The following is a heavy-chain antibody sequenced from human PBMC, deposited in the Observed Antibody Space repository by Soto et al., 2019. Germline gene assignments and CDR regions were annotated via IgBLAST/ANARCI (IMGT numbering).Heavy chain of an antibody. D-gene: IGHD6-13*01. CDR2: IDPSDSKT. Sequence: GEPLKISCXGSGYNFDTYWINWVRQTPGKGLEWMGRIDPSDSKTKYSPSLEGHITISVDKSISTTYLQWSSLKASDTATYYCARRIAAAGGYYYYAFDVWGQGTAVTVSS. CDR1: GYNFDTYW. CDR3: ARRIAAAGGYYYYAFDV. V-gene: IGHV5-10-1*01. J-gene: IGHJ6*02.